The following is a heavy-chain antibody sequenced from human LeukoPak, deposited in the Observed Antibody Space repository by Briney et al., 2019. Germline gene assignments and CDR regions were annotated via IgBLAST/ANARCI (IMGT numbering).Heavy chain of an antibody. CDR2: IYPGDSDT. CDR1: GYSFTSYW. V-gene: IGHV5-51*01. CDR3: ARARIGYCSGGSCYWGFYYYYYMDV. D-gene: IGHD2-15*01. Sequence: GESLKISCKGSGYSFTSYWIGWVRQMPGKGLEWMGIIYPGDSDTRYSPSFQGQVTISADKSISTAYLQWSSLRSDDTAVYYCARARIGYCSGGSCYWGFYYYYYMDVWGKGTTVTVSS. J-gene: IGHJ6*03.